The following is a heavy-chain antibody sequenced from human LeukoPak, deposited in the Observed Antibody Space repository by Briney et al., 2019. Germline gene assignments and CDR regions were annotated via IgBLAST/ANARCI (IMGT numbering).Heavy chain of an antibody. D-gene: IGHD6-13*01. Sequence: PGRSLRLSCAASGFTFSSYAMHWVRQAPGKGLEWVAVISYDGSNKYYADSVKGRFTLSRDNSKNTLYLQMNSLTVEDTAVYYCARSQSSSLIDYWGQGTLVTVSS. CDR2: ISYDGSNK. V-gene: IGHV3-30-3*01. CDR1: GFTFSSYA. J-gene: IGHJ4*02. CDR3: ARSQSSSLIDY.